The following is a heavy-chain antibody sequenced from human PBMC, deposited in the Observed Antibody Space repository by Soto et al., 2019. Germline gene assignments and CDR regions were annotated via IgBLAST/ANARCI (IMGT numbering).Heavy chain of an antibody. D-gene: IGHD6-19*01. CDR1: GFTFSSYS. CDR2: ISSSSSYI. V-gene: IGHV3-21*01. Sequence: EVQLVDSGGGLVKHGGSLRLSCAASGFTFSSYSMNWVRQAPGKGLEWVSSISSSSSYIYYADSVKGRFTISRDNAKNSLYLQMNSLRAEDTAVSYCAITPGIAVAGTDYWGQGTLVTVSS. J-gene: IGHJ4*02. CDR3: AITPGIAVAGTDY.